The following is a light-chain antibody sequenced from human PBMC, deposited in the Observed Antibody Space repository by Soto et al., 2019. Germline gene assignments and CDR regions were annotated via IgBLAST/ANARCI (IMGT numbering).Light chain of an antibody. Sequence: GDRVTITCRASQSISSSLAWYHQKPGTAPKLLIYDASSLERGVPSRFSGSGSGTEFTLTISSLQPDDFATYYCQQYGGFSRTFGQGTKV. V-gene: IGKV1-5*01. CDR3: QQYGGFSRT. CDR1: QSISSS. J-gene: IGKJ1*01. CDR2: DAS.